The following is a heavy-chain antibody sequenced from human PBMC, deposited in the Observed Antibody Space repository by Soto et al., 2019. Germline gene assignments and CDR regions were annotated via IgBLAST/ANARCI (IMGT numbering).Heavy chain of an antibody. Sequence: GGSLRLSCAASGFTFSSYAMSWVRQAPGKGLEWVSAISGSGGSTYYADSVKGRFTISRDNSKNTLCLQMNSLRAEDTAVYYCAKDNDLWSGYSPYDAFDIWGQGTMVTVSS. D-gene: IGHD3-3*01. V-gene: IGHV3-23*01. CDR3: AKDNDLWSGYSPYDAFDI. CDR2: ISGSGGST. J-gene: IGHJ3*02. CDR1: GFTFSSYA.